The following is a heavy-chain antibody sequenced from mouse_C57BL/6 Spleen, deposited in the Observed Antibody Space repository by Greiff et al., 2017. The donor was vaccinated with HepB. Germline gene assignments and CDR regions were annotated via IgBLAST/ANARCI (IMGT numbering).Heavy chain of an antibody. J-gene: IGHJ3*01. CDR2: IYPGDGDT. V-gene: IGHV1-82*01. CDR3: ARHGSSSAWFAY. CDR1: GYAFSSSW. Sequence: QVQLQQSGPELVKPGASVKISCKASGYAFSSSWMNWVKQRPGKGLEWIGRIYPGDGDTNYNGKFKGKATLTADKSSSKAYMQLSSLTSEDSAVYFCARHGSSSAWFAYWGQGTLVTVSA. D-gene: IGHD1-1*01.